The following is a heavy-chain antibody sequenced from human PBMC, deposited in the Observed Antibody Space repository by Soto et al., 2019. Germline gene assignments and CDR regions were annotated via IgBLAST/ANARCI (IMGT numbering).Heavy chain of an antibody. Sequence: QVQLVQSGAEVKKPGASVKVSCKASGYTFTGYDINWVRHVTGQGLEWMGWMNPNSGNTGYAQSFQGRVTMTRDTSISTAYMELSSLRSRDTAVYFCASAIAYYDGGGYYPFDYWGQGTLVTVSS. J-gene: IGHJ4*02. CDR2: MNPNSGNT. CDR1: GYTFTGYD. V-gene: IGHV1-8*01. CDR3: ASAIAYYDGGGYYPFDY. D-gene: IGHD3-22*01.